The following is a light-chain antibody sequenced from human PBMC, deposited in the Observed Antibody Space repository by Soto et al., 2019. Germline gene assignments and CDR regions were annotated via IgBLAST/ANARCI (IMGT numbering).Light chain of an antibody. V-gene: IGKV1-39*01. CDR3: QQSYSNPPT. J-gene: IGKJ4*01. Sequence: IKMYQSPAALSASVGDRVTITCRASESVITYLNWYRQKPGKAPNLLIHTASTLESGVPTRFSGSGSGTDFTLTISSLQPEDFGIYYCQQSYSNPPTFGGGTNVAI. CDR1: ESVITY. CDR2: TAS.